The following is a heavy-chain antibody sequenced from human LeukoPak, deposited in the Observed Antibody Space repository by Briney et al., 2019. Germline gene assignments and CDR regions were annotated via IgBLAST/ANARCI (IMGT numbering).Heavy chain of an antibody. CDR3: AKGPHFTMVRGVTFLDY. V-gene: IGHV3-30*18. Sequence: GRSLRLSCAASGFTFSSYGMHWVRQAPGKGLEWVAVMSYDGSNKYYADSVKGRFTISRDNSKNTLYLQMNSLRAEDTAVYYCAKGPHFTMVRGVTFLDYWGQGTLVTVSS. J-gene: IGHJ4*02. D-gene: IGHD3-10*01. CDR2: MSYDGSNK. CDR1: GFTFSSYG.